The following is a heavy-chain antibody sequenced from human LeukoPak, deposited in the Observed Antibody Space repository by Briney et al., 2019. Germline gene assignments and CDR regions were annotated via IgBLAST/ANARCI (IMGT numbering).Heavy chain of an antibody. D-gene: IGHD5-18*01. CDR1: GGSFSGYY. J-gene: IGHJ6*03. CDR3: ARGHRRTAMVYYYYYYTDV. Sequence: PSETLSLTYAVYGGSFSGYYWSWIRQPPGKGLEWIGEINHSGSTNYNPSLKSRVTISVDTSKNQFSLKLSSVTAADTAVYYCARGHRRTAMVYYYYYYTDVWGKGTTVTVSS. CDR2: INHSGST. V-gene: IGHV4-34*01.